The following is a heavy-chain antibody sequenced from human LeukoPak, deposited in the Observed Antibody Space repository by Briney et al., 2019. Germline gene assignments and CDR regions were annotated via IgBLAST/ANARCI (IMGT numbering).Heavy chain of an antibody. D-gene: IGHD2-2*01. CDR1: GYTFTSYY. V-gene: IGHV1-2*02. CDR2: INPNSGGT. CDR3: ARVGIFCSSTSCYEMGHYFDY. Sequence: ASVKVSCKASGYTFTSYYIHWVRQAPGQGLEWMGWINPNSGGTNYAQKFQGRVTMTRDTSISTAYMELSRLRSDDTAVYYCARVGIFCSSTSCYEMGHYFDYWGQGTLVTVSS. J-gene: IGHJ4*02.